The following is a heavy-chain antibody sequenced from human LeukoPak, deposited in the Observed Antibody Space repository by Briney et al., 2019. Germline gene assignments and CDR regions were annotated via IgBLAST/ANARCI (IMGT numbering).Heavy chain of an antibody. V-gene: IGHV4-61*02. CDR1: GSISSGSYY. Sequence: PSETLSLTCSVSGSISSGSYYWSWIRQPAGKGLEWIGRIYASGSTNYNPSRESRVTISVDTLKNQFSLKVTSLTAADTAVYYCAREGQQLVPPFEAWGQGTLVPVSA. CDR3: AREGQQLVPPFEA. CDR2: IYASGST. J-gene: IGHJ5*02. D-gene: IGHD6-6*01.